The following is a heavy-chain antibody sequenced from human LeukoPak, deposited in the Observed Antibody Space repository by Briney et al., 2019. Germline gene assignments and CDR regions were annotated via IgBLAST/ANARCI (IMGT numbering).Heavy chain of an antibody. D-gene: IGHD3-22*01. CDR1: GGSISGYY. Sequence: SETLSLTCTVSGGSISGYYWGCIRQAAGKGLEWIGRIYTSGSTNYNPSLKSRVTMSVDTSKNQFSLKLSSVTAADTAVYYCASAGYYDSSGYDYYFDYWGQGTLVTVSS. J-gene: IGHJ4*02. CDR3: ASAGYYDSSGYDYYFDY. CDR2: IYTSGST. V-gene: IGHV4-4*07.